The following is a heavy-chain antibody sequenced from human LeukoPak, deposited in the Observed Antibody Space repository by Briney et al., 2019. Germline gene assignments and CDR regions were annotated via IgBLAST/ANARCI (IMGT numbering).Heavy chain of an antibody. CDR2: ISSNGGST. V-gene: IGHV3-64*01. CDR3: ARDRVATMNSYYYMDV. D-gene: IGHD5-12*01. CDR1: GFTFSSYA. Sequence: SGGSLRLSCAASGFTFSSYAMHWVRQAPGKGLEYVSAISSNGGSTYYANSVKGRFTISRDNSKNTLYLQMGSLRAEDMAVYYCARDRVATMNSYYYMDVWGKGTTVTVTS. J-gene: IGHJ6*03.